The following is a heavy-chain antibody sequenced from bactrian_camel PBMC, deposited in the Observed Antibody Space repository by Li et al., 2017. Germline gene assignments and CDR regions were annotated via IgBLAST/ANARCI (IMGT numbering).Heavy chain of an antibody. Sequence: HVQLVESGEGSAQVGGSLRLSCTTFPGTAFKAWFRQIPGKEREGVAAIFTGSGRDYYAASVTGRFTISQDRAKSTVYLQMNDLKPEDTAMYYCAGRLGTSYTCGTSERFGYWGQGTQVTVS. CDR3: AGRLGTSYTCGTSERFGY. V-gene: IGHV3S54*01. CDR2: IFTGSGRD. D-gene: IGHD2*01. J-gene: IGHJ6*01. CDR1: PGTAF.